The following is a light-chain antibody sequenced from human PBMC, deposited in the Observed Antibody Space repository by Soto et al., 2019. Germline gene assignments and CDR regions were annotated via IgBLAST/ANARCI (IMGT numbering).Light chain of an antibody. CDR3: QQYSSYSWT. V-gene: IGKV1-5*03. CDR2: KAS. CDR1: QTIYNW. Sequence: DIQMTQSPSTLSASVGDRVTITCRASQTIYNWLAWYQETPGKAPKLLIYKASTLESGVPSRFSGSGSGTEFTLTISSLQPDDFATYYFQQYSSYSWTFGQGTRVEIK. J-gene: IGKJ1*01.